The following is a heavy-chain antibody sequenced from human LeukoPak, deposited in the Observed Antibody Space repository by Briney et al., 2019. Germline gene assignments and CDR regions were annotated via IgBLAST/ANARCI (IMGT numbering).Heavy chain of an antibody. CDR3: ARYTSNVVGKRHYFDY. V-gene: IGHV3-21*01. CDR2: ISSSSSYI. Sequence: GGSLRLSCAASGFIFSNYEMNWVRQAPGKGLEWVSSISSSSSYIYYADSVKGRFTISRDNAKNSPYLQMNSLRAEDTAVYYCARYTSNVVGKRHYFDYWGQGTLVTVSS. D-gene: IGHD1-26*01. CDR1: GFIFSNYE. J-gene: IGHJ4*02.